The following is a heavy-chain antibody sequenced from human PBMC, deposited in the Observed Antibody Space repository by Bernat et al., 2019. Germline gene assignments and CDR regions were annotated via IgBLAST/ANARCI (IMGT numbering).Heavy chain of an antibody. D-gene: IGHD3-3*01. CDR1: GFTFSSYA. J-gene: IGHJ4*02. V-gene: IGHV3-30-3*01. Sequence: QVQLVESGGGVVQPGGSLRLSCAASGFTFSSYAMHWVRQAPGKGLEWVAVISYDGSNKYYADSVKGRFTISRDNSKNTLYLQMNSLRAEDTAVYYCARAYDFWSGYYPDFDYWGQGTLVTVSS. CDR3: ARAYDFWSGYYPDFDY. CDR2: ISYDGSNK.